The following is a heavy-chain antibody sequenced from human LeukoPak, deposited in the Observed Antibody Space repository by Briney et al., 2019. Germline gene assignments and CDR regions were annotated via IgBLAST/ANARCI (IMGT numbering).Heavy chain of an antibody. CDR1: GGTFSSYA. CDR2: IIPILGIA. D-gene: IGHD3-9*01. J-gene: IGHJ4*02. CDR3: ARVFYYDILTGQAYYFDY. Sequence: AASVKVSCKASGGTFSSYAISWVRQAPGQGLEWMGRIIPILGIANYAQKFQGRVTITADKSTSTAYMELRSLRSDDTAVYYCARVFYYDILTGQAYYFDYWGQGTLVTVSS. V-gene: IGHV1-69*04.